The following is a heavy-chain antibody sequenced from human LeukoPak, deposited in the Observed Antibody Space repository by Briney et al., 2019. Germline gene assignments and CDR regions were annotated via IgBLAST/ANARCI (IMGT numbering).Heavy chain of an antibody. Sequence: PGGSLRLSCAASGFTVSSNYMSWVRQAPGKGLEWVSYISSSSSYTNYADSVKGRFTISRDNAKNSLYLQMNSLRAEDTAVYYCARTQRVVVAATNWFDPWGQGTLVTVSS. J-gene: IGHJ5*02. CDR1: GFTVSSNY. CDR3: ARTQRVVVAATNWFDP. V-gene: IGHV3-11*06. CDR2: ISSSSSYT. D-gene: IGHD2-15*01.